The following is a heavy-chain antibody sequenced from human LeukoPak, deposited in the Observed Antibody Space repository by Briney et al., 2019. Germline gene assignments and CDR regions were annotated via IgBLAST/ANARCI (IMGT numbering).Heavy chain of an antibody. CDR1: GGTFSSYA. Sequence: SVKVSCKASGGTFSSYAISWVRQAPGQGLEWMGRIIPILGIANYAQKFQGRVTITADKSTSTAYMELSSLRSEDTAAYYCARESIAALPDYWGQGTLVTVSS. J-gene: IGHJ4*02. D-gene: IGHD6-6*01. V-gene: IGHV1-69*04. CDR3: ARESIAALPDY. CDR2: IIPILGIA.